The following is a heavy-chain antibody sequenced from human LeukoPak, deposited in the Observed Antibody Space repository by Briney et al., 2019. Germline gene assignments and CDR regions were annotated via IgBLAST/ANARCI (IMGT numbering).Heavy chain of an antibody. J-gene: IGHJ5*02. CDR2: INHSGST. Sequence: SETLSLTCAVYGGSFSGYYWSWIRQPPGKGLEWIGEINHSGSTNYNPSLKSRVTISVDTSKNQFSLKLSSVTAADTAVYYCARHSTTVTTRWFDPWGQGTLVTVSS. CDR3: ARHSTTVTTRWFDP. D-gene: IGHD4-17*01. V-gene: IGHV4-34*01. CDR1: GGSFSGYY.